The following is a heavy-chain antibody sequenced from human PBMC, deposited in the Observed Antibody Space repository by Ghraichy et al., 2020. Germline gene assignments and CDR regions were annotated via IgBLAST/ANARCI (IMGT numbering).Heavy chain of an antibody. D-gene: IGHD1-14*01. J-gene: IGHJ6*02. CDR1: GLTVSSNY. CDR2: LYSGGTT. V-gene: IGHV3-53*01. CDR3: VRKDPNPYYGMDV. Sequence: GGSLRLSCAASGLTVSSNYMSWVRQAPGKGLEWVSILYSGGTTYYVDSVKGRFTVSRDNSMNTLYLQMNSLRAEDTATYYCVRKDPNPYYGMDVWGQGTTVTVSS.